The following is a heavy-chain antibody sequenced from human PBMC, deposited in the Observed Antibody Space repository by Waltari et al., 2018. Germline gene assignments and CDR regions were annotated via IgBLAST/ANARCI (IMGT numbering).Heavy chain of an antibody. V-gene: IGHV4-38-2*01. CDR3: ARVPWQYLDY. CDR2: IYGNSANN. CDR1: GGSISDCSY. J-gene: IGHJ4*02. Sequence: QVQLQESGPGLVKPSETLSLTCAVSGGSISDCSYWNWIRQPPGKGLEWMGNIYGNSANNYYNPSLRSRVTMSKDTSKNQLFLKMSSVTAADTAVYYCARVPWQYLDYWGQGVLVTVSS.